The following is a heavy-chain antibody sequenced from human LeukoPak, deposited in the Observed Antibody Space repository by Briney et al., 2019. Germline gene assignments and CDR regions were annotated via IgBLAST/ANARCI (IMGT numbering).Heavy chain of an antibody. D-gene: IGHD3-9*01. CDR1: GFTFSNAW. J-gene: IGHJ4*02. CDR3: TTDLESLGYYDIRWVDY. V-gene: IGHV3-15*01. CDR2: IKSKTDGGTT. Sequence: PGGSLRLSCAASGFTFSNAWMSWVRQAPGKGLEWVGRIKSKTDGGTTDYAAPVKGRFTISRDDSKNTLYLQMNSLKTEDTAVYYCTTDLESLGYYDIRWVDYWGQGTLVTVSS.